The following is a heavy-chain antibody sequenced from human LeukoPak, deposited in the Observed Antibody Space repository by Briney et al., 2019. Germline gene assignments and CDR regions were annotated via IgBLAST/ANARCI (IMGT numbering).Heavy chain of an antibody. CDR2: IYYSGST. V-gene: IGHV4-30-4*08. D-gene: IGHD2-2*02. J-gene: IGHJ4*02. Sequence: SETLSLTCTVSGGSISSGDYYWSWIRQPPGKGLEWIGYIYYSGSTYYNPSLKSRVTIAVDTSKNQCSLKLTSVTAADTAVYYCAREDCSSTSCYIGRDEGGLYFDYWGQGTLVTVSS. CDR3: AREDCSSTSCYIGRDEGGLYFDY. CDR1: GGSISSGDYY.